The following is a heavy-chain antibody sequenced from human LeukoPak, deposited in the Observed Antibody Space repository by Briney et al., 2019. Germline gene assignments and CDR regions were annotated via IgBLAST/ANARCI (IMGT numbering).Heavy chain of an antibody. J-gene: IGHJ4*02. CDR1: GFTFGSHA. V-gene: IGHV3-23*01. D-gene: IGHD5-18*01. Sequence: PGGSLRLSCEASGFTFGSHAMYWVRQAPGKGLEWVAGIFGSGGSPHYADPVKGRFTISRDNSRNTVYLQTNSPRAEDTAVYYCGKTTVGYSSGQKPAWPVDYWGQGTLVTVSS. CDR3: GKTTVGYSSGQKPAWPVDY. CDR2: IFGSGGSP.